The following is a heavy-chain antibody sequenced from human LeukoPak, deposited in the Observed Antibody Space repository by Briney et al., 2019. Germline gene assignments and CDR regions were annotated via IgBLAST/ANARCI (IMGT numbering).Heavy chain of an antibody. CDR1: GFSFSVYW. CDR2: ISSSSSTI. CDR3: ARVLHKRNYDSSTYYGY. D-gene: IGHD3-22*01. J-gene: IGHJ4*02. Sequence: GGSLTLSCAASGFSFSVYWMHWVRQAPGKGLEWVSYISSSSSTIYYADSVKGRFTISRDNAKNSLYLQMSGLRAEDTAVYYCARVLHKRNYDSSTYYGYWGQGTLVTVSS. V-gene: IGHV3-48*01.